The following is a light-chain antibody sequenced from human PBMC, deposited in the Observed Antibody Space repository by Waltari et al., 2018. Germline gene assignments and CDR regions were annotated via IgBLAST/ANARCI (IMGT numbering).Light chain of an antibody. CDR1: TRDAGGDNS. Sequence: QSPLTRPASVSGSPGQSLTLACTGTTRDAGGDNSVSWYQQHPGKAPKLMIYDVTKWPSGVSNRFSGSKSGNTASLTISGLQAEDEADYYCSSYTSSSTWVFGGGPKLTVL. CDR3: SSYTSSSTWV. CDR2: DVT. J-gene: IGLJ3*02. V-gene: IGLV2-14*01.